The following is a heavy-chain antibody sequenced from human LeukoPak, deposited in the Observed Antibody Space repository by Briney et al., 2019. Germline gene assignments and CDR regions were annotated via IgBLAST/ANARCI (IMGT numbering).Heavy chain of an antibody. D-gene: IGHD6-13*01. CDR1: GFTFSSYA. Sequence: GGSLRLSCAASGFTFSSYAMHWVRQAPGKGLEWVAVISYDGSNKYYADSVKGRFTISRENSKNTLYLQMNSLRAEDTAVYYCARVAAGSLFYDYYMDVWGKGTTVTVSS. J-gene: IGHJ6*03. CDR3: ARVAAGSLFYDYYMDV. CDR2: ISYDGSNK. V-gene: IGHV3-30*04.